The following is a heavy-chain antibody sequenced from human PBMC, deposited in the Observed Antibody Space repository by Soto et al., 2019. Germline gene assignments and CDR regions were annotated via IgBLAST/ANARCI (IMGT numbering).Heavy chain of an antibody. D-gene: IGHD6-25*01. J-gene: IGHJ4*02. CDR3: TREAGWQRMVPYD. CDR2: ISVFNGDT. Sequence: QVQLVQSGSEVKKPGASVNVSCKAFGYTFTSYGFSWVRQVPGQGLEWLGWISVFNGDTQYAQTMKGRLTVTTDTSTTTVQMELRSLKPDDTAVYYCTREAGWQRMVPYDWGQGTLVSFS. V-gene: IGHV1-18*04. CDR1: GYTFTSYG.